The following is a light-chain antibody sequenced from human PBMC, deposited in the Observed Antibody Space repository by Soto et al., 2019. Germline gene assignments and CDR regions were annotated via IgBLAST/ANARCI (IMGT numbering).Light chain of an antibody. CDR3: SSYTSSSLYV. Sequence: QAAPTPPASVFWSPWQAITLFLPGNNSDVGGYDHVSWYQHHPGKAPKLMIYDVSNRPSGVSNRFSGSKSGNTASLTISGLQAEDEADYYCSSYTSSSLYVFGTGTKVTVL. J-gene: IGLJ1*01. CDR1: NSDVGGYDH. V-gene: IGLV2-14*03. CDR2: DVS.